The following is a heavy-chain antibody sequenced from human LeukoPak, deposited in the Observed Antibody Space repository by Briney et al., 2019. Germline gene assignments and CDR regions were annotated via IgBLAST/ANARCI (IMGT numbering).Heavy chain of an antibody. V-gene: IGHV3-73*01. Sequence: PGGSLKLSCAASGFTFSGSAMHWVRQASGKGREGVGRIRSKANSYATAYAASVKGRFTISRDDSKNTAYLQMNSLKTDDTAVYYCTTRGMTTVTARDYWGQGTLVTVSS. J-gene: IGHJ4*02. CDR2: IRSKANSYAT. CDR3: TTRGMTTVTARDY. CDR1: GFTFSGSA. D-gene: IGHD4-17*01.